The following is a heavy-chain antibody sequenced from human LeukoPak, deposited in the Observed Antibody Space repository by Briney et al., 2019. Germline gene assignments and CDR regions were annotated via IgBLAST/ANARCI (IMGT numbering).Heavy chain of an antibody. Sequence: GSVRLSCAASGFTFSRHSMSWVRQAPGEGLEWVSAISPSGDSTSCPDSVKGRFTISRDNSRNTLYLQMNSLTAEDTAIYYCARRLLLPGLTDFFDYWGQGALVTVSS. CDR3: ARRLLLPGLTDFFDY. J-gene: IGHJ4*02. V-gene: IGHV3-23*01. CDR1: GFTFSRHS. D-gene: IGHD5-18*01. CDR2: ISPSGDST.